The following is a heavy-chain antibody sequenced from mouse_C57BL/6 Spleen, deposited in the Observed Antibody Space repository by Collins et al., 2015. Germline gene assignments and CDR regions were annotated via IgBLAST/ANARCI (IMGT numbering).Heavy chain of an antibody. CDR2: INTYSGVP. D-gene: IGHD2-3*01. Sequence: QIRLVQSGPELKKPGETVKISCKASGYTFTTYGMSWVKQAPGKGLKWMGWINTYSGVPTYADDFKGRFAFSLETSASTAYLQINNLKNEDTATYFCARRWDWFAYWGQGTLVTVSA. J-gene: IGHJ3*01. V-gene: IGHV9-3*01. CDR1: GYTFTTYG. CDR3: ARRWDWFAY.